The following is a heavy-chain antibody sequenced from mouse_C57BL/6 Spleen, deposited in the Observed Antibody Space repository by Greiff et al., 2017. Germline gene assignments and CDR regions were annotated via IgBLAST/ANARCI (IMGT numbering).Heavy chain of an antibody. CDR1: GYSITSGYY. J-gene: IGHJ3*01. CDR2: ISYDGSN. CDR3: ARDYDGPWFAY. Sequence: EVKLLESGPGLVKPSPSLSLTCSVTGYSITSGYYWNWIRQFPGNKLEWMGYISYDGSNNYNPSLKNRISITRDTSKNQFFLKLNSVTTEDTATYYCARDYDGPWFAYWGQGTLVTVSA. D-gene: IGHD1-1*01. V-gene: IGHV3-6*01.